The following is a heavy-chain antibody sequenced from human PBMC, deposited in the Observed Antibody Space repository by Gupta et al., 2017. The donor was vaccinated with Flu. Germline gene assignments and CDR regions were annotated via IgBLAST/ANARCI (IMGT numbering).Heavy chain of an antibody. V-gene: IGHV1-18*01. J-gene: IGHJ4*02. CDR2: ISAYNGNT. Sequence: QVQLVQPGAEVTKPGASVKVSFTASGYTFTSYGISWVRHAPGQGLEWMGWISAYNGNTNYAQKLQGRVTMTTDTSTRTAYMELRSLRSDDTAVYYCARVKHLPSIAVAGNAPLDYWGQGTLVTVSS. CDR1: GYTFTSYG. CDR3: ARVKHLPSIAVAGNAPLDY. D-gene: IGHD6-19*01.